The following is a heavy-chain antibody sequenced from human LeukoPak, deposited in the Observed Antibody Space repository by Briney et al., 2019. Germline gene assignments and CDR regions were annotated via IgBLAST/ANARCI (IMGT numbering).Heavy chain of an antibody. V-gene: IGHV1-8*01. CDR1: GYTFTSYD. CDR3: ARIPAKKSGISSGYNSHLDY. CDR2: MNPNSGNT. D-gene: IGHD3-22*01. J-gene: IGHJ4*02. Sequence: ASVKVSCKASGYTFTSYDSNWVRQATGQGGEWMGWMNPNSGNTGYAQKFQGRVTMNRNTAISKAYMELSSLRSEDTAVYYCARIPAKKSGISSGYNSHLDYWGQGTLVTVSS.